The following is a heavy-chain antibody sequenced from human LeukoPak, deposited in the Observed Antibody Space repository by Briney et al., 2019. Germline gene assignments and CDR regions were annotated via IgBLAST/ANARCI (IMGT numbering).Heavy chain of an antibody. Sequence: GESLKISCQASGYSFTNYWIAWARQMPGKGLEWMGIIYPGDSDTRYSPSFQGQVTISADKSITTAYLEWSSLKASDTAMYFCARGKVAATYNWFDPWGQGTLVTVSS. J-gene: IGHJ5*02. V-gene: IGHV5-51*01. CDR1: GYSFTNYW. CDR3: ARGKVAATYNWFDP. CDR2: IYPGDSDT. D-gene: IGHD6-25*01.